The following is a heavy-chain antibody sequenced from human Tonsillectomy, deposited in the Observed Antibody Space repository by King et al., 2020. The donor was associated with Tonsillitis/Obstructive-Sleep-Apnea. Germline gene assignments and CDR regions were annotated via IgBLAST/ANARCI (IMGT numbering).Heavy chain of an antibody. CDR2: IIPIFGTA. CDR3: ASIVTPINYMDV. D-gene: IGHD4-23*01. V-gene: IGHV1-69*01. Sequence: QLVQSGAEVKKPGSSVKVSCKTSGGTFSSYAISWVRQAPGQGLEWMGGIIPIFGTANYAQKVQGRVTITADESTSTAYMELSSLRSEDTAVYYCASIVTPINYMDVWGKGTTVTVSS. J-gene: IGHJ6*03. CDR1: GGTFSSYA.